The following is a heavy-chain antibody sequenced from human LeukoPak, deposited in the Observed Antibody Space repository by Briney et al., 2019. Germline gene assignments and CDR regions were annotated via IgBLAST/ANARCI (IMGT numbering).Heavy chain of an antibody. CDR1: GGSISSYY. V-gene: IGHV4-59*08. CDR2: VYNSGST. CDR3: ARQTMGIAVAEFDY. D-gene: IGHD6-19*01. Sequence: SETLSLTRTVSGGSISSYYWSWIRQSPEKGLEWIGYVYNSGSTNYNPSLKSRVAISLDTSKNQFSLKLSSVTAADTAVYYCARQTMGIAVAEFDYWGQGTLVTVSS. J-gene: IGHJ4*02.